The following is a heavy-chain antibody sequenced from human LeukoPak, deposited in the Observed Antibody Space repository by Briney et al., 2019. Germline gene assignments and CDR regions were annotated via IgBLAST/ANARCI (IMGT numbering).Heavy chain of an antibody. V-gene: IGHV3-23*01. CDR2: ISGSGGST. J-gene: IGHJ4*02. CDR1: GFTFSSYA. D-gene: IGHD4-17*01. Sequence: PGGSLRLSCAASGFTFSSYAMSWVRQAPGTGLEWVSAISGSGGSTYYADSVKGRFTISRDNSKNTLYLQMNTLRPEDTAVYCCARPHHDYGDSSLGYWGQGTLVTVSS. CDR3: ARPHHDYGDSSLGY.